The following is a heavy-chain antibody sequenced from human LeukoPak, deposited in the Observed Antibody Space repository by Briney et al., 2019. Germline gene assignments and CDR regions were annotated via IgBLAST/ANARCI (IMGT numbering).Heavy chain of an antibody. J-gene: IGHJ3*02. Sequence: PSETLSLTCTVSGGSISSGGYYWSWIRQPPGKGLEWIGYIYHSGSTYYNPSPKSRVTISVDRSKNQFSLKLSSVTAADTAVYYCARDAVQLESDAFDIWGQGTMVTVSS. CDR2: IYHSGST. V-gene: IGHV4-30-2*01. CDR1: GGSISSGGYY. D-gene: IGHD1-1*01. CDR3: ARDAVQLESDAFDI.